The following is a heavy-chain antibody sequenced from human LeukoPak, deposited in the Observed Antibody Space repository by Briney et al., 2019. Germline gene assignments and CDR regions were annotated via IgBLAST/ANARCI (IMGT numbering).Heavy chain of an antibody. CDR3: ARDSLSYGSGRPRAYYYYMDV. D-gene: IGHD3-10*01. CDR1: GFTFSSYW. CDR2: IKQDGSEK. Sequence: GGSLRLSCAASGFTFSSYWMSWVRQAPGKGLEWVANIKQDGSEKYYVDSVKGRFTISRDNAKNSLYLQMNSLRAEDTAVYYCARDSLSYGSGRPRAYYYYMDVWGKGTTVTISS. J-gene: IGHJ6*03. V-gene: IGHV3-7*01.